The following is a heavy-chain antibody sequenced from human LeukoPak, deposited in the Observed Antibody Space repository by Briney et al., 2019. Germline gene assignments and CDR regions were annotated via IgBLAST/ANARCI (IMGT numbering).Heavy chain of an antibody. CDR2: IITFLDIA. J-gene: IGHJ4*02. D-gene: IGHD1-26*01. V-gene: IGHV1-69*04. Sequence: SVKVSCKASGGTLSSYAITWVRQAPGQGLEWMGRIITFLDIANYAQKFQGRVTITADKSKTTVYMEMSSLRSDDTAVCYCARGSDSGSPPGYWGQGTLVTVSS. CDR3: ARGSDSGSPPGY. CDR1: GGTLSSYA.